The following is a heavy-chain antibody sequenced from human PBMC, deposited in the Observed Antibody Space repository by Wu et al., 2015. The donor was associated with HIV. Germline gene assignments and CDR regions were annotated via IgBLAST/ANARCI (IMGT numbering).Heavy chain of an antibody. CDR2: INPNSGGT. CDR1: GYTFTGYY. Sequence: QVQLVQSGAEVKKPGASVKVSCKSSGYTFTGYYIHWVRQAPGQGLEWMGWINPNSGGTNFAQKFQGRVTMTRDTSISTACMELSRLRSDDTAVYYCARDQMVRGVEFGHLLDYWGQGTLVTVSS. CDR3: ARDQMVRGVEFGHLLDY. D-gene: IGHD3-10*01. J-gene: IGHJ4*02. V-gene: IGHV1-2*02.